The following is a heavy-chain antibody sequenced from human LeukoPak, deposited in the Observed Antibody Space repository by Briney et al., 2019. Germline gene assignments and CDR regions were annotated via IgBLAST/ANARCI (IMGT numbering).Heavy chain of an antibody. Sequence: GASVKVSCKASGYTFTSYGISWVRQAPGQGLEWMGWISAYNGNTNYAQKLQGRVTMTTDTSTSTAYMELRSLRSDDTAVYYCARHVRAYYDSRVPYGMDVWGQGTTVTVSS. CDR3: ARHVRAYYDSRVPYGMDV. J-gene: IGHJ6*02. CDR1: GYTFTSYG. CDR2: ISAYNGNT. D-gene: IGHD3-22*01. V-gene: IGHV1-18*01.